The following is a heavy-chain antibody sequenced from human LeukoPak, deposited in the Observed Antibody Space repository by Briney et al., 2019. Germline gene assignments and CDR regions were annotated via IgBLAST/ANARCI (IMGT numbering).Heavy chain of an antibody. D-gene: IGHD5-12*01. CDR2: IDPNSGDT. Sequence: ASVKVSCKASGYTFTGYYIHWVRRAPGQGLEWMGWIDPNSGDTDYAQKFQGRVTMTRDTSISTAYMELSRLRSDDTAVFYCARRWLSYFDCWGQGTLVTVSS. J-gene: IGHJ4*02. CDR1: GYTFTGYY. CDR3: ARRWLSYFDC. V-gene: IGHV1-2*02.